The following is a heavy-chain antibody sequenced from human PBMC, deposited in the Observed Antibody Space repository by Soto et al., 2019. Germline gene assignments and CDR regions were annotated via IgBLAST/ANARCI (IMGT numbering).Heavy chain of an antibody. D-gene: IGHD4-17*01. Sequence: GGSLRISCAASGLTFSAYGMSWIRQVLEKGLEWVSYISSSGSTIYYADSVKGRFTISRDNAKNSLYLQMNSLRAEETAVYFFPRLGDYATIRGPRTLVTVFS. CDR2: ISSSGSTI. CDR1: GLTFSAYG. J-gene: IGHJ4*02. V-gene: IGHV3-11*01. CDR3: PRLGDYATI.